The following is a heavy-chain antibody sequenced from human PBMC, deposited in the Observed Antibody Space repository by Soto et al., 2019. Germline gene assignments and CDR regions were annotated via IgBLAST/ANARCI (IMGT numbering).Heavy chain of an antibody. CDR1: AASITGYY. D-gene: IGHD5-12*01. Sequence: QVQLQESGPGLVKPSETLSLTCTVSAASITGYYWSWIRQSPGKGLEWIGNMHYSVSTNYNPSLSSRVTMSIDTSKNPFCLKLNSVTVADTGMYVCARDLNGGYGWIDPWGQGTLVTVSS. J-gene: IGHJ5*02. CDR2: MHYSVST. V-gene: IGHV4-59*01. CDR3: ARDLNGGYGWIDP.